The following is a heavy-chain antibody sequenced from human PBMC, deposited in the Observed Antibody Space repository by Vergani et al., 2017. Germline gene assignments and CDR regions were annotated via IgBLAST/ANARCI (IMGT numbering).Heavy chain of an antibody. J-gene: IGHJ6*03. CDR1: GASVSRGTYY. D-gene: IGHD2-21*01. CDR2: MYTSGHT. Sequence: QVQLQESGPGLLKPSQTLSLTCTVSGASVSRGTYYWTWIRQPAGKKLEWIVRMYTSGHTIYNPSLESRVTMSVDTSKNQFSLKLSSVTAADTAVYYCARAAHCINCYSEGHNGPGYYYMDVWGKGTTVTVSS. V-gene: IGHV4-61*02. CDR3: ARAAHCINCYSEGHNGPGYYYMDV.